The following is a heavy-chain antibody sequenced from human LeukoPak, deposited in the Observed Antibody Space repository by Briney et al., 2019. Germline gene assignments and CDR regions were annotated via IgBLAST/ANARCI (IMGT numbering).Heavy chain of an antibody. J-gene: IGHJ3*02. CDR2: IYSGGST. CDR3: ARVTPSDAFDI. D-gene: IGHD6-6*01. CDR1: GFTVSSNY. V-gene: IGHV3-53*01. Sequence: GGSLRLSCAASGFTVSSNYMSWVRQAPGKGLEWVSVIYSGGSTYYADSVKGRFTISRDNYKNTLYLQMNSLRAEDTAVYYCARVTPSDAFDIWGQGTMVTVSS.